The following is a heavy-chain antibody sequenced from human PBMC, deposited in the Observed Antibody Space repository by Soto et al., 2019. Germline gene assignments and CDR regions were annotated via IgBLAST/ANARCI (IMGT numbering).Heavy chain of an antibody. J-gene: IGHJ6*02. CDR3: GGYCSGGSCYSGYYYGMDV. V-gene: IGHV3-53*01. Sequence: RRLSCAASGFTVSSNYMSWVRQAPGKGLEWVSVIYSGGSTYYADSVKGRFTISRDNSKNTLYLQMNSLRAEDTAVYYCGGYCSGGSCYSGYYYGMDVWGQGTTVTVSS. CDR2: IYSGGST. CDR1: GFTVSSNY. D-gene: IGHD2-15*01.